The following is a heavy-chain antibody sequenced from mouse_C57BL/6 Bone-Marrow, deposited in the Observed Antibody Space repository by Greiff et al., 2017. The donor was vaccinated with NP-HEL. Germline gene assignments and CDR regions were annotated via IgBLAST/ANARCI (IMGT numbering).Heavy chain of an antibody. J-gene: IGHJ3*01. CDR3: ARMGDYSGWAWFDY. Sequence: QVQLQQPGAELVKPGASVKMSCKASGYTFTSYWITWVKQRPGQGLEWIGDIYPGSGSTNYNEKFKGKATLTAEKSSSTAYMQLSSLTSEYSAVYFCARMGDYSGWAWFDYWGQGTLVTVSA. CDR1: GYTFTSYW. CDR2: IYPGSGST. V-gene: IGHV1-55*01. D-gene: IGHD2-12*01.